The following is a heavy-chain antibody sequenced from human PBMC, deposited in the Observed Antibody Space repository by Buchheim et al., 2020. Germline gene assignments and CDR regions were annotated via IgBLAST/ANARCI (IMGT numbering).Heavy chain of an antibody. Sequence: QLQLQESGSGLVKPSQTLSLTCTVSGGSISSGGYYWSWIRQHPGKGLEWIGYIYYSGSTYYNPSLKSRVTISVDTSKNQFSLKLSSVTAADTAVYYCASILASGYYDSSGYYGYYFDYWGQGTL. J-gene: IGHJ4*02. CDR1: GGSISSGGYY. V-gene: IGHV4-31*03. CDR2: IYYSGST. D-gene: IGHD3-22*01. CDR3: ASILASGYYDSSGYYGYYFDY.